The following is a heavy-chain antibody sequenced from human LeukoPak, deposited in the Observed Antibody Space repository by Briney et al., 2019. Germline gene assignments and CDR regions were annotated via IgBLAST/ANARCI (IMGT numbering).Heavy chain of an antibody. CDR1: GGTFSSYA. V-gene: IGHV1-69*06. CDR2: IIPIFGTA. CDR3: ANSYYYYYYMDV. Sequence: ASVKVSCKASGGTFSSYAISWVRQAPGQGLEWMGGIIPIFGTANYAQKFQGRVTITADKSTSTAYMELSGLRSEDTAVYNCANSYYYYYYMDVWGKGTTVTVSS. J-gene: IGHJ6*03.